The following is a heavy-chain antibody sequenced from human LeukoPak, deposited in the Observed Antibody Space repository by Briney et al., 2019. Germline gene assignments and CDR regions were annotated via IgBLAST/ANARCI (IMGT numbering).Heavy chain of an antibody. D-gene: IGHD3-22*01. V-gene: IGHV1-69*13. CDR1: GGXFSSYA. J-gene: IGHJ4*02. CDR2: IIPIFGTA. Sequence: GASVKVSCKASGGXFSSYAMSWVRQAPGQGLEWMGGIIPIFGTANYAQKFQGRVTITADESTSTAYMELSSLRSEDTAVYYCVWAGYYDSSGYKGYFDYWGQGTLVTVSS. CDR3: VWAGYYDSSGYKGYFDY.